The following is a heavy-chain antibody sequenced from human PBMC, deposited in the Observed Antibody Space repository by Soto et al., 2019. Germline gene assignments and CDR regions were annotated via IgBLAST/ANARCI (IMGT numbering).Heavy chain of an antibody. D-gene: IGHD6-19*01. Sequence: EVQLLESGGGLVQPGGSLRLSCAASGFTFSSYAMSWVRQAPGKGLEWVSAISGSGGSTYYADSVKGRFTISRDNSKNTLYLQMTSLRAEDTAVYYCAKDKTLAGSGWSEFDYWGQGTLVTVSS. CDR1: GFTFSSYA. J-gene: IGHJ4*02. V-gene: IGHV3-23*01. CDR2: ISGSGGST. CDR3: AKDKTLAGSGWSEFDY.